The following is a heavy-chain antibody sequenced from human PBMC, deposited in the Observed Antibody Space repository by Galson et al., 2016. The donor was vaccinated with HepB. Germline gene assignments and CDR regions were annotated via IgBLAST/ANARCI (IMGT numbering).Heavy chain of an antibody. J-gene: IGHJ6*02. V-gene: IGHV1-69*13. CDR1: GGTFSSYA. D-gene: IGHD5-24*01. CDR3: ARVRDGYNKYYHYGLDV. CDR2: IIPLYGTT. Sequence: SVKVSCKASGGTFSSYAINWARQAPGQGLEWMGGIIPLYGTTNYAQKFQGSVTITADESTSTAYMELRGLGSEDTAVYYCARVRDGYNKYYHYGLDVWGQGTTVTVSS.